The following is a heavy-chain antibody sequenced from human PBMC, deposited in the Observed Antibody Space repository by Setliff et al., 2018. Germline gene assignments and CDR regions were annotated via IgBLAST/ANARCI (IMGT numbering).Heavy chain of an antibody. Sequence: PSETLSLTCTVSGGSISSYYWSWIRQPAGKGLEWIGHIYIGGSANYNPSLKSRVTMSIDTSKNQFSLKLNSVTAADMAVSYCAREQWLDPPGYYYMDVWAKGTTVTVSS. V-gene: IGHV4-4*07. CDR2: IYIGGSA. CDR3: AREQWLDPPGYYYMDV. CDR1: GGSISSYY. J-gene: IGHJ6*03. D-gene: IGHD6-19*01.